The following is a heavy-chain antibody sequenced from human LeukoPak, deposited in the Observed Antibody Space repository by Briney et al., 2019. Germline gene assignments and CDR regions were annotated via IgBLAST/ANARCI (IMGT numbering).Heavy chain of an antibody. Sequence: SETLSLTCTVSGGSISSYYWSWIRQPPGKGLEWIGYIYYSGSTNYNPSLKSRVPISVDTSKNQFSLKLSSVTAADTAVYYCAREEGSAFGIWGQGTMVTVSS. CDR2: IYYSGST. D-gene: IGHD6-6*01. CDR1: GGSISSYY. V-gene: IGHV4-59*01. CDR3: AREEGSAFGI. J-gene: IGHJ3*02.